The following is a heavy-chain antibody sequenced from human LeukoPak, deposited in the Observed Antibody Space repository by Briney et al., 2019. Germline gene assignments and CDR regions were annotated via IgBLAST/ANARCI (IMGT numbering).Heavy chain of an antibody. CDR2: INHSGST. CDR1: GGSFSGYS. J-gene: IGHJ5*02. V-gene: IGHV4-34*01. Sequence: KPSETLFLTCAVYGGSFSGYSWSLIRQLPWNCLYWIGEINHSGSTNYNPSLKSRVTISVDTSKNQFSLKLSSVTAADTAVYYCARGGITGTTNWFDPWGQGTLVTVSS. CDR3: ARGGITGTTNWFDP. D-gene: IGHD1-14*01.